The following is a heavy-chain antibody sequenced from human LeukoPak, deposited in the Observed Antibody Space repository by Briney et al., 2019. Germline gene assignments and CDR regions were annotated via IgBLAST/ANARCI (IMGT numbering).Heavy chain of an antibody. D-gene: IGHD3-22*01. CDR1: GGSISTYF. V-gene: IGHV4-4*07. Sequence: SETLSLTCTVSGGSISTYFWSWIRQPAGKGLEWIGRIYTSGSTTYNPSLKSRVTVSVDTSKNQFSLKLTSVTAADTAVYYCARDRVDSSGYYYYYGIDVWGQGTTVTVSS. CDR3: ARDRVDSSGYYYYYGIDV. J-gene: IGHJ6*02. CDR2: IYTSGST.